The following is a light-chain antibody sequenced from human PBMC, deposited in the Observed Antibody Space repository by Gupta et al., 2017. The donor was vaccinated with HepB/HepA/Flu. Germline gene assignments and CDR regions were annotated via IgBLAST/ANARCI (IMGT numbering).Light chain of an antibody. CDR2: DDT. CDR3: QVSDFSSDHVL. V-gene: IGLV3-21*02. Sequence: YVRAQPRPGSVAPGETATMTCGGDSIGSKSVHWYQQKPGQAPGLVVYDDTNRPSGIPQRFSGSNFGNKATLTLSRAEAGDEADYFCQVSDFSSDHVLFGGGTKLTVL. CDR1: SIGSKS. J-gene: IGLJ2*01.